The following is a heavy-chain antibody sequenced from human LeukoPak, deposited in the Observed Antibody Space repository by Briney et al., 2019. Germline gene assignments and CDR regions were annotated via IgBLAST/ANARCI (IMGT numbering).Heavy chain of an antibody. Sequence: GGSLRFSCAGSGFTFSTYSMNWVRQAPGKGLEWVSSIATSSDYIYYAGSLKGRFTISRDNAKNSLYLHMNSMRPDDTAVYYCARGRSITILRRVAISDGFVIWGQGTKVTVS. D-gene: IGHD3-10*01. CDR1: GFTFSTYS. J-gene: IGHJ3*02. CDR2: IATSSDYI. CDR3: ARGRSITILRRVAISDGFVI. V-gene: IGHV3-21*06.